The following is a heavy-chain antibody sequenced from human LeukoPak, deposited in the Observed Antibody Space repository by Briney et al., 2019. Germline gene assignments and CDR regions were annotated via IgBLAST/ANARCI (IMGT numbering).Heavy chain of an antibody. CDR2: MFTNGRT. V-gene: IGHV4-4*07. D-gene: IGHD6-13*01. J-gene: IGHJ5*02. Sequence: SETLSLTCSVSGASISSKHWSWIRQSAGKGLEWIGRMFTNGRTEDNPSLKSRVTISVDTSKNQFSLNLSSVTAADTAVYYCARESSRDNNWFDPWGQGTLVTVSS. CDR3: ARESSRDNNWFDP. CDR1: GASISSKH.